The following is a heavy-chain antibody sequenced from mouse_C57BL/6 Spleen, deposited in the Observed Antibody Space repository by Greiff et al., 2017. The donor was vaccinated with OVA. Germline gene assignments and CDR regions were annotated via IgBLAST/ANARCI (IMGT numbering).Heavy chain of an antibody. V-gene: IGHV14-3*01. D-gene: IGHD1-1*01. CDR3: AYYGSSYGYFDV. J-gene: IGHJ1*03. CDR1: GFIIKNTY. Sequence: VQLQQSVAELVRPGASVKLSCTASGFIIKNTYMHWVKQRPEQGLEWIGRIDPANGNTKYAPKFQGKATITADTSSNTAYLQLSSLTSEDTAIYYCAYYGSSYGYFDVWGTGTTVTVSS. CDR2: IDPANGNT.